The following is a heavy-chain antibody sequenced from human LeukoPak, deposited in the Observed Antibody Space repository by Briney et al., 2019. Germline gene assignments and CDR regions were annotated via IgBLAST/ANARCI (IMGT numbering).Heavy chain of an antibody. CDR2: IKQDGSEK. D-gene: IGHD1-14*01. Sequence: GGSLRLVCAASGFTFSSYWISWVRQAPGEGLGLVANIKQDGSEKYYVDSVKGRFTISRDNAKNSLYLQMNSLRAEDTAVYYCARNQRRLDYWGQGTLVTVSS. V-gene: IGHV3-7*01. CDR3: ARNQRRLDY. CDR1: GFTFSSYW. J-gene: IGHJ4*02.